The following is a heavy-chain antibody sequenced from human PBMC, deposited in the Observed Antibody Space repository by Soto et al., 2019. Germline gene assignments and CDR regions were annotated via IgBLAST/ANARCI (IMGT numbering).Heavy chain of an antibody. CDR1: GYTFTTYG. V-gene: IGHV1-18*01. D-gene: IGHD3-22*01. J-gene: IGHJ4*02. CDR3: ARGPTDYYGNRGDYFVDY. CDR2: ISTYNGNT. Sequence: QVQLVQSVAEMNKPGASVKVSCKASGYTFTTYGMSWVRQAPGQGLDWMGWISTYNGNTKYAGRLQGRVTMTIDTTTSTAYMELRGLRSDDTAAYSCARGPTDYYGNRGDYFVDYWGQGTLVTVYS.